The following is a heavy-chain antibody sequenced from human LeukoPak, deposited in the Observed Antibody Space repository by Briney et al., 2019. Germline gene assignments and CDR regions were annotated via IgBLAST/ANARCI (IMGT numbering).Heavy chain of an antibody. CDR3: AKDIGYSGSHGYYFDY. V-gene: IGHV3-9*01. Sequence: GESLRLSCAASGFTFSSYWMSWVRQAPGKGLEWVSGISWNSGSIGYADSVKGRFTISRDNAKNSLYLQMNSLRAEDTALYYCAKDIGYSGSHGYYFDYWGQGTLVTVSS. J-gene: IGHJ4*02. CDR1: GFTFSSYW. CDR2: ISWNSGSI. D-gene: IGHD1-26*01.